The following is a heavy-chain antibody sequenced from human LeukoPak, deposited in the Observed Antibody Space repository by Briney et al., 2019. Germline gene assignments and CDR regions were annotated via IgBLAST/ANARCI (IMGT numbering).Heavy chain of an antibody. CDR3: ARRPWGYYDSSGHYYFDY. Sequence: PGGSLRLPCAASGFTFSSYSMNWVRQAPGKGLEWVSYISSSSSTIYYADSVKGRFTISRDNAKNSLYLQMNSLRAEDTAVYYCARRPWGYYDSSGHYYFDYWGQGTLVTVSS. D-gene: IGHD3-22*01. CDR1: GFTFSSYS. V-gene: IGHV3-48*01. J-gene: IGHJ4*02. CDR2: ISSSSSTI.